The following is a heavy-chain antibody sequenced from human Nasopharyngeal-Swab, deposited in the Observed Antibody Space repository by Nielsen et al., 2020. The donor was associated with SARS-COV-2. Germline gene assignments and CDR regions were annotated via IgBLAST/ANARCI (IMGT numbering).Heavy chain of an antibody. V-gene: IGHV1-3*01. D-gene: IGHD3-16*01. CDR3: ARVLDDYVWGSFNY. Sequence: ASVKVSCKASGYTFTGYYMHWVRQAPGQRLEWMGWINAGNGNTKYSQKFQGRVTITRDTSASTAYMELSSLRSEDTAVYYCARVLDDYVWGSFNYWGQGTLVTVSS. J-gene: IGHJ4*02. CDR2: INAGNGNT. CDR1: GYTFTGYY.